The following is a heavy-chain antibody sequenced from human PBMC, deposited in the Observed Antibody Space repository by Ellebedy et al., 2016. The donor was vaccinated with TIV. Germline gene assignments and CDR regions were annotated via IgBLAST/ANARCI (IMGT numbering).Heavy chain of an antibody. Sequence: PGGSLRLSCAASGFTFSSYGMHWVRQAPGKGLEWVAVIWYDGSNKYYADSVKGRFTISSDNSKNTLYLQMNSLRAEDTAVYYCARGLLMVYAIRGGIDYWGQGTLVTVSS. CDR2: IWYDGSNK. D-gene: IGHD2-8*01. J-gene: IGHJ4*02. V-gene: IGHV3-33*01. CDR1: GFTFSSYG. CDR3: ARGLLMVYAIRGGIDY.